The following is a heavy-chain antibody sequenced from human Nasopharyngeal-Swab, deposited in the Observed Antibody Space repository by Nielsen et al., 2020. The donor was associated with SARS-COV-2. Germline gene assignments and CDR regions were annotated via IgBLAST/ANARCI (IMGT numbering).Heavy chain of an antibody. J-gene: IGHJ3*02. CDR2: IYYSGNT. CDR3: ARAAITMIVVVSAFDI. D-gene: IGHD3-22*01. V-gene: IGHV4-31*02. Sequence: WIRQPPGKGLEWIGYIYYSGNTYYNPSLKSRVTISVDTSKNQFSLKLSSVTAADTAVYYCARAAITMIVVVSAFDIWGQGTMVTVSS.